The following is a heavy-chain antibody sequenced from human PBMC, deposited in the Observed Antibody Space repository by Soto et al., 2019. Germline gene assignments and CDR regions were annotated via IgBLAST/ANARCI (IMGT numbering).Heavy chain of an antibody. D-gene: IGHD3-10*02. Sequence: EVQLVESGGGLVQPGASLKLSCAVSGFTFSGSAMHWVRQAAGKGLEWVGRIRSKAENYATAYAASVEGRFTITRDGSQNTAYLPMYSLISDDTVVFYFTSGSGPYVRENWGLGTLVTVSS. CDR2: IRSKAENYAT. J-gene: IGHJ4*02. V-gene: IGHV3-73*01. CDR1: GFTFSGSA. CDR3: TSGSGPYVREN.